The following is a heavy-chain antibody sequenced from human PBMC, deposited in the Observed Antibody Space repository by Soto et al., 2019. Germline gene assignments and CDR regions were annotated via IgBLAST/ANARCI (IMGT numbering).Heavy chain of an antibody. CDR2: ISYDGGYE. J-gene: IGHJ2*01. Sequence: QEQLVESGGGVVQPGKSLRLSCTASRFAFSSYAMHWVRQAPGKGLEWVAVISYDGGYENYADSVKGRFTVSRDNSKNTLWLQMISLRAEDTALYYCAKGTTVTPWRYLDLWGQGTLVTVSS. D-gene: IGHD4-17*01. V-gene: IGHV3-30*18. CDR3: AKGTTVTPWRYLDL. CDR1: RFAFSSYA.